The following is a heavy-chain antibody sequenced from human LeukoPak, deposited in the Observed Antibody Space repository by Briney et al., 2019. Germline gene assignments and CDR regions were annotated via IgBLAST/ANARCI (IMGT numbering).Heavy chain of an antibody. CDR2: ISSSSSYI. D-gene: IGHD3-10*01. J-gene: IGHJ3*02. V-gene: IGHV3-21*04. CDR1: GFIFSSYN. CDR3: AKGIPYYYGSGRQNHGGSAFDI. Sequence: GGSLRLSCAASGFIFSSYNLNWVRQAPGKGLEWVSSISSSSSYIYYADSMKGRFTISRDNAKNSLYLQMNSLRAEDMALYYCAKGIPYYYGSGRQNHGGSAFDIWGQGTMVTVSS.